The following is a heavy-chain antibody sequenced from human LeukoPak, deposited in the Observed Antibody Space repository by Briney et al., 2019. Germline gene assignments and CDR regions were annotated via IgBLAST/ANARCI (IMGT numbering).Heavy chain of an antibody. CDR2: IHPDGKNT. D-gene: IGHD5-18*01. CDR1: GFTFSNYW. J-gene: IGHJ3*01. CDR3: ATYVDTVRYDAFDV. Sequence: QPGGSLRLSCAASGFTFSNYWMDWVRHAPGKGLVWVSRIHPDGKNTAYADSVKGRFTISRDNARNTLFLQMNGLRTEDAAVYYCATYVDTVRYDAFDVWGQGTMVTVSS. V-gene: IGHV3-74*01.